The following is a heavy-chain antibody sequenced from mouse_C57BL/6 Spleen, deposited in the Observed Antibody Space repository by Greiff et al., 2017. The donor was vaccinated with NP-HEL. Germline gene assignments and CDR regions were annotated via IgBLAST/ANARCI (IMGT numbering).Heavy chain of an antibody. V-gene: IGHV1-64*01. J-gene: IGHJ1*03. CDR2: IHPNSGST. CDR3: AGVRTTAWYVDV. D-gene: IGHD1-2*01. CDR1: GYTFTSYW. Sequence: QVQLQQPGAELVKPGASVKLSCKASGYTFTSYWMHWVKQRPGQGLEWIGMIHPNSGSTNYNEKFKSKATLTVDKSSSTAYMQLSSLTSEDSAVYYCAGVRTTAWYVDVWGTGTTVTVSS.